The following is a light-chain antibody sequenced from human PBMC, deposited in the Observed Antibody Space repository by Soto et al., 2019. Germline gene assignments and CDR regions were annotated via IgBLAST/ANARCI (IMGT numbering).Light chain of an antibody. CDR1: QTVLYSSNNKNY. Sequence: DIVMTQSPDSLAVSLGERATTNCKSSQTVLYSSNNKNYLAWYQHKPGQPPNLLIYWASTRESGVPDRFSGSGSGTDFALTISSLKAEDVSVYYCHQYYSTRTFGQGTKVEIK. J-gene: IGKJ1*01. V-gene: IGKV4-1*01. CDR2: WAS. CDR3: HQYYSTRT.